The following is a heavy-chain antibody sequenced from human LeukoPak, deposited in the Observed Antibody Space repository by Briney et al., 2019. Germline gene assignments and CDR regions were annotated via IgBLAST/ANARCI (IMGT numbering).Heavy chain of an antibody. V-gene: IGHV4-59*11. CDR1: GGSISSHY. J-gene: IGHJ6*02. D-gene: IGHD3-10*01. CDR2: IYYSGST. Sequence: SETLSLTCTVSGGSISSHYWSWIRQPPRKGLERIGYIYYSGSTNYNPSLKSRVTISVDTSKNQFSLKLSSVTAADTAVYYCARTYGSGSSWDVWGQGTTVTVSS. CDR3: ARTYGSGSSWDV.